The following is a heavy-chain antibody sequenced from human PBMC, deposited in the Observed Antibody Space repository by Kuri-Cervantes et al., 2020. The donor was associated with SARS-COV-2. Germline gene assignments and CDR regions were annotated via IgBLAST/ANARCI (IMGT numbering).Heavy chain of an antibody. J-gene: IGHJ4*02. Sequence: GSLRLSCTVSGGSISSHYWSWIRQPPGKGLEWIGYIYYSGSTNYNPSLKSRVTISVDTSKNQFSLKLSSVTAADTAVYYCARALTGTLEPYFDYWGQGTLVTVSS. D-gene: IGHD1-7*01. V-gene: IGHV4-59*11. CDR1: GGSISSHY. CDR2: IYYSGST. CDR3: ARALTGTLEPYFDY.